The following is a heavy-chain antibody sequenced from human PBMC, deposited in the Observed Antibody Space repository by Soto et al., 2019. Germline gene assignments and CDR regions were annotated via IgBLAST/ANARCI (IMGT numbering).Heavy chain of an antibody. CDR3: VSDRGYGHASVPYS. J-gene: IGHJ4*02. CDR2: ISYDGGLQ. D-gene: IGHD5-18*01. CDR1: GFAFSSYG. Sequence: QAQLVESGGGVVQPGRSLRLSCAAFGFAFSSYGVQWVRQAPGTGLEWVAVISYDGGLQHYADSVKGRFTISRDNSKNMVLLQMSSLRAEDSAVYYCVSDRGYGHASVPYSWGQGTLVSVSS. V-gene: IGHV3-30*03.